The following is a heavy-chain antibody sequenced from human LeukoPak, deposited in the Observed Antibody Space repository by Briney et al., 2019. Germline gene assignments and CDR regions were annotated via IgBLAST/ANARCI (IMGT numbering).Heavy chain of an antibody. D-gene: IGHD6-19*01. J-gene: IGHJ4*02. V-gene: IGHV4-4*07. CDR2: IYSSGST. Sequence: SETLSLTCTVSGGSIRSYDWSWIRQPAGKGREWIGRIYSSGSTNYNPSLNSRVTMSVDMSKNQVSMKLTSVIAADTAVYYCARGSGWYLYWGQGALVTVSS. CDR1: GGSIRSYD. CDR3: ARGSGWYLY.